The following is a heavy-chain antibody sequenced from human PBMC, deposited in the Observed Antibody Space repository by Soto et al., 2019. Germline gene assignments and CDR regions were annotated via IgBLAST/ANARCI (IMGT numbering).Heavy chain of an antibody. CDR2: IYYSGST. CDR3: ARHSPWEAATHWFDP. CDR1: GGSISSSSYY. Sequence: PSETLSLTCTVSGGSISSSSYYWGWIRQPPGKGLEWIGSIYYSGSTYYNPSLKSRVTISVDTSKNQFSLKLSSVTAADTAVYYCARHSPWEAATHWFDPWGQGTLVTVSS. D-gene: IGHD2-15*01. J-gene: IGHJ5*02. V-gene: IGHV4-39*01.